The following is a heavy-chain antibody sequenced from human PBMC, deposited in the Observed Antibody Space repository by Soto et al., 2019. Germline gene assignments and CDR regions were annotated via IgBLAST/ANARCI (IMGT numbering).Heavy chain of an antibody. CDR1: GYTFTSYG. CDR3: ARDFVDIVATIELGWFDP. CDR2: ISAYNGNT. Sequence: GASVKVSCKASGYTFTSYGISWVRQAPGQGLEWMGWISAYNGNTNYARKLQGRVTMTTDTSTSTAYMELRSLRSDDTAVYYCARDFVDIVATIELGWFDPWGQGTLVTVSS. V-gene: IGHV1-18*01. D-gene: IGHD5-12*01. J-gene: IGHJ5*02.